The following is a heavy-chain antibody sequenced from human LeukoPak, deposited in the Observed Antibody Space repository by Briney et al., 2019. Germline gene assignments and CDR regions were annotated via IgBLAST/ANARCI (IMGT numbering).Heavy chain of an antibody. J-gene: IGHJ4*02. D-gene: IGHD3-10*01. CDR2: ISSSSNYI. Sequence: GGSLRLSCAASGFTFNTYSMNWVRQAPGKGLEWVSSISSSSNYIYYADSVKGRFTISRDNAKNSLYLQMNSLRAEDTAVYYCARVGVRGSSPVGYFDYWGQGALVTVS. CDR1: GFTFNTYS. V-gene: IGHV3-21*01. CDR3: ARVGVRGSSPVGYFDY.